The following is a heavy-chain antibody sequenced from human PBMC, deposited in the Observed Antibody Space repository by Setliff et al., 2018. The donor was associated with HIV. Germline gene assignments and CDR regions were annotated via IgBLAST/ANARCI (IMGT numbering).Heavy chain of an antibody. CDR1: GYSMSGGYN. J-gene: IGHJ4*02. D-gene: IGHD1-1*01. V-gene: IGHV2-70*18. Sequence: TLSLTCTVSGYSMSGGYNWGWIRQSPGKALEWLAFIYWNNNKHYSTSLKSRLTVTKDTSKNRVVFTMTNMDPVDTATYYCAYSGRQLRGPYFDFWGQGTPVTVSS. CDR3: AYSGRQLRGPYFDF. CDR2: IYWNNNK.